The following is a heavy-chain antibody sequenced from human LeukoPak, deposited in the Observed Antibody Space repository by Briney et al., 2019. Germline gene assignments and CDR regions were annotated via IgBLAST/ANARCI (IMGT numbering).Heavy chain of an antibody. CDR2: INPSGGST. V-gene: IGHV1-46*01. Sequence: GASVKVSCKASGYTFTSYYMHWVRQAPGQGLEWMGIINPSGGSTSYAQKFQGRVTMTRDTSTSTVYMELSSLRSEDTAVYYCARGPYGSGSYYVYYYYYMDVWGKGTTVTVSS. D-gene: IGHD3-10*01. J-gene: IGHJ6*03. CDR3: ARGPYGSGSYYVYYYYYMDV. CDR1: GYTFTSYY.